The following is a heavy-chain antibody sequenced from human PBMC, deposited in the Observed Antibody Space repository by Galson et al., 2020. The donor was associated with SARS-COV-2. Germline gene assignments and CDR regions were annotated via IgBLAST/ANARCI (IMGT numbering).Heavy chain of an antibody. V-gene: IGHV3-21*01. J-gene: IGHJ3*02. CDR1: GFTFSSYS. CDR2: ISSSSSYI. Sequence: GGSLRLSCAASGFTFSSYSMNWVRQAPGKGLEWVSSISSSSSYIYYADSVKGRFTISRDNAKNSLYLQMNSLRAEDTAVYYCARDRVVGATSDAFDIWGQGTMVTVSS. D-gene: IGHD1-26*01. CDR3: ARDRVVGATSDAFDI.